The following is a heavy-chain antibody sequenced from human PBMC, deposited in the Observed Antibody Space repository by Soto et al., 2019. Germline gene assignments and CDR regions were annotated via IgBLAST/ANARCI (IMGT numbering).Heavy chain of an antibody. CDR1: GGSISSSSYY. D-gene: IGHD6-13*01. CDR3: ASSNIAAAGFYYYGMDV. CDR2: IYYSGST. V-gene: IGHV4-61*05. J-gene: IGHJ6*02. Sequence: SETLSLTCTVSGGSISSSSYYWGWIRQPPGKGLEWIGYIYYSGSTNYNPSLKSRVTISVDTSKNQFSLKLSSVTAADTAVYYCASSNIAAAGFYYYGMDVWGRGTTVTVSS.